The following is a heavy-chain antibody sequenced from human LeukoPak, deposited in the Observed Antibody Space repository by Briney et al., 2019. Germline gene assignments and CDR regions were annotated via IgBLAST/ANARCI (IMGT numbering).Heavy chain of an antibody. CDR3: ARGLELWFGESKDAYFDY. D-gene: IGHD3-10*01. CDR1: GFTFSSYS. Sequence: GGSLRLSCAASGFTFSSYSMNWVRQAPGKGLEWVSYISSSSSTIYYADSVKGRFTISRDNAKNSLYLQMNSLRAEDTAVYYCARGLELWFGESKDAYFDYWGQGTLVTVSS. J-gene: IGHJ4*02. CDR2: ISSSSSTI. V-gene: IGHV3-48*01.